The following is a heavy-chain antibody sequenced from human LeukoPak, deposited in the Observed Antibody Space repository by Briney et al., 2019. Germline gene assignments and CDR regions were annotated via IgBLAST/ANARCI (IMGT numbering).Heavy chain of an antibody. J-gene: IGHJ4*02. D-gene: IGHD3-16*01. CDR2: INPNYGGT. CDR3: ARDQGRTADYVWGSYFDY. CDR1: GYSFTSYY. V-gene: IGHV1-46*01. Sequence: ASVEVSCKASGYSFTSYYIHWVRQAPGQGLEWMGMINPNYGGTAYAQMFKGGVTLTRDTSTSTVYMELSSLKSEDTAVYFCARDQGRTADYVWGSYFDYWGQGALVTVSS.